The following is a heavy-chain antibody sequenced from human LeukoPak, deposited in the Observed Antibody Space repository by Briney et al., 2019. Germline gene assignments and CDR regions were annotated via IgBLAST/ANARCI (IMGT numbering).Heavy chain of an antibody. CDR2: INHSGST. J-gene: IGHJ5*02. CDR3: ARRRWFDP. Sequence: SSETLSLTCAVYGGSFSGYYWSWIRQPPGKGLEWIGEINHSGSTNYNPSLKSRVTISVDTSKNQFSLKLSSVTAADTAVYYCARRRWFDPWGQGTQVTVSS. V-gene: IGHV4-34*01. CDR1: GGSFSGYY.